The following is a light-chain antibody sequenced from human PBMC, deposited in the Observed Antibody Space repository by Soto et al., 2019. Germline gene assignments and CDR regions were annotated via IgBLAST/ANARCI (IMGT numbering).Light chain of an antibody. CDR1: QGVNTW. Sequence: DIPMTQSPSSVSASVGDRVTITCRASQGVNTWLAWYQKKPGKAPELLVYEASSLHSGVPSRFSGSGSGTDFPLTISSLQPEDFANYYCQQANSFPLTFGGGTKVEVQ. V-gene: IGKV1-12*01. CDR3: QQANSFPLT. CDR2: EAS. J-gene: IGKJ4*01.